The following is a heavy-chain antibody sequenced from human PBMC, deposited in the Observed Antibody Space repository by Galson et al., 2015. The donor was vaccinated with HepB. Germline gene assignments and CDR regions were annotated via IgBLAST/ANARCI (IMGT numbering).Heavy chain of an antibody. Sequence: LRLSCAGSGFTFSNNAMSWVRQAPGEGLEWVSSISGSGGSTHFADSVKGRFTISRDNSEDTLYLQLDSPRVEDTAVYYCAKDFADYTFGYDVWGRGTRVTVSS. V-gene: IGHV3-23*01. CDR3: AKDFADYTFGYDV. CDR2: ISGSGGST. D-gene: IGHD3-22*01. CDR1: GFTFSNNA. J-gene: IGHJ4*02.